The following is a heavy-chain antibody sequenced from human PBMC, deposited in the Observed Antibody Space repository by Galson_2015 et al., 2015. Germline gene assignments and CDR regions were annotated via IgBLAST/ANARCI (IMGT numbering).Heavy chain of an antibody. CDR2: ISSSGSTI. CDR1: GFTFSSYW. J-gene: IGHJ4*02. V-gene: IGHV3-48*04. CDR3: ARGTVGYCSSTSCYERGTLGY. Sequence: SLRLSCAASGFTFSSYWMHWVRQAPGKGLEWVSYISSSGSTIYYADSVKGRFTISRDNAKNSLYLQMNSLRAEDTAVYYCARGTVGYCSSTSCYERGTLGYWGQGTLVTVSS. D-gene: IGHD2-2*01.